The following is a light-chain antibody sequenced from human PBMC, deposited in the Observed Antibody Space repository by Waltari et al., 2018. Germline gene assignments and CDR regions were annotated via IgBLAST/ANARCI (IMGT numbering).Light chain of an antibody. J-gene: IGLJ3*02. V-gene: IGLV2-23*01. CDR2: EDA. CDR1: SFDVANYNL. Sequence: QSALTQPASVSGSPGQSITISCTGSSFDVANYNLFSWYQHHPGKAPKLMIFEDAKRPSGVSNRFSGSKSGNTASLTISGLQAEDEADYYCCSYAGSWVFGGGTKLTVL. CDR3: CSYAGSWV.